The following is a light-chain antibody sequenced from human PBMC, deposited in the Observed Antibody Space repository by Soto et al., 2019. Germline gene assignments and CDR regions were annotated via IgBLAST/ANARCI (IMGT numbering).Light chain of an antibody. V-gene: IGLV2-11*01. J-gene: IGLJ1*01. CDR3: CSYAGSYSYV. Sequence: QSALTQPRSVSGSPGQSVTISCTGTSSDVGGYNYVSWYQEQPGKAPKLMIYDVSKRPSGVPDRFSGSKSGNTASLTISGLQAEDEADYYCCSYAGSYSYVLGTGTKLTVL. CDR1: SSDVGGYNY. CDR2: DVS.